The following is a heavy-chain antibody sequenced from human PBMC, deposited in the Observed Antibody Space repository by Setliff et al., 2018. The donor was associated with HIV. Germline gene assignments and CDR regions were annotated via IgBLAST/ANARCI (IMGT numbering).Heavy chain of an antibody. CDR1: GDSISTYC. J-gene: IGHJ6*03. V-gene: IGHV4-4*08. CDR2: IYTTGST. Sequence: SETLSLTCTVSGDSISTYCWIWIRQPPGKGLEWIGNIYTTGSTYYNPSLKSRVAISVDTSNNQFSLRLSSVTAADTAVYYCARDKGYYYMDVWGKGITVTVSS. CDR3: ARDKGYYYMDV.